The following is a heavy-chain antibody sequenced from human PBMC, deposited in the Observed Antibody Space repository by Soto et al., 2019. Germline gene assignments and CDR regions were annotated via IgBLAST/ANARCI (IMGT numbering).Heavy chain of an antibody. Sequence: QVQLVQSGADVKQPGASVKVSCQVSGYSFTDCALHWVRQAPGQRLEWMGWINTGNGNTKYSDNFRGRVIFTRDTSASTAHMELSSLRSDDTAVYYCARASCILRGVISWFDSWGQGIVVSVSS. CDR2: INTGNGNT. CDR1: GYSFTDCA. J-gene: IGHJ5*01. D-gene: IGHD3-10*01. CDR3: ARASCILRGVISWFDS. V-gene: IGHV1-3*04.